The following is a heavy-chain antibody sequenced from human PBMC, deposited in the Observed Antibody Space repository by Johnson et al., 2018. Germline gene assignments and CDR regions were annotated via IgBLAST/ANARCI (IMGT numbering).Heavy chain of an antibody. D-gene: IGHD3-3*01. V-gene: IGHV1-69*12. CDR2: IIPIFGTA. CDR1: GGTFSSYA. J-gene: IGHJ1*01. Sequence: QVQLVQSGAEMKKPGSSVKVSCKASGGTFSSYAISWVRQAPGQGLEWMGGIIPIFGTANYAQKFQGRVTITADESTSTVYMEVSSLRSEDTAVYYCAGSRGGCGYDMTAEYFQYWGQGTLVSVSS. CDR3: AGSRGGCGYDMTAEYFQY.